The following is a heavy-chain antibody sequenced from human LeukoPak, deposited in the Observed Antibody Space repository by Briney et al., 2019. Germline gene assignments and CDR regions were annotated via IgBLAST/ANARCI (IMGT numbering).Heavy chain of an antibody. Sequence: PSETLSLTCIVSGGSIRNYNNYWGWIRQPPGKGLEWIGSVYYTGSTCYNPSLQSRITVSVATSKNQFSLKLSSVTAADTAVYYCVRHHKYCSSTSCYKVGDPTDAFDTWGLGTMVTVSS. J-gene: IGHJ3*02. CDR3: VRHHKYCSSTSCYKVGDPTDAFDT. V-gene: IGHV4-39*01. CDR2: VYYTGST. CDR1: GGSIRNYNNY. D-gene: IGHD2-2*01.